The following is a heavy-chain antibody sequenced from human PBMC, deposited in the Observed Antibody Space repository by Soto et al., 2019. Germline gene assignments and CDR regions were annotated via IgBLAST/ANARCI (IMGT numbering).Heavy chain of an antibody. V-gene: IGHV4-31*03. J-gene: IGHJ4*02. CDR3: ASTSSGYAFADY. D-gene: IGHD3-22*01. CDR2: IYYSGST. Sequence: QVQLQESGPGLVKPSQTLSLTCTVSGGSISSGGYYWSWIRQHPGKGLEWIGYIYYSGSTYYNPALKSRVTISVDTSKDQFSLKLSSVTAADTAVYYCASTSSGYAFADYWGQGTLVTVSS. CDR1: GGSISSGGYY.